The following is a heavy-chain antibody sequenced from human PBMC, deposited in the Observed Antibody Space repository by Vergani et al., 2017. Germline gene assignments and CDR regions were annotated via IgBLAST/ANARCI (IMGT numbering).Heavy chain of an antibody. Sequence: QVQLVQSGAEVKKPGSSVKVSCKASGGTFSSYAISWVRQAPGQGLEWMGGIIPIFGTANYAQKFKGRVTITADESTSTAYMELSSLRSEDTAVYYCARDRRIAKHPGGDYYYYGMDVWGQGTTVTVSS. J-gene: IGHJ6*02. V-gene: IGHV1-69*01. CDR1: GGTFSSYA. D-gene: IGHD6-13*01. CDR3: ARDRRIAKHPGGDYYYYGMDV. CDR2: IIPIFGTA.